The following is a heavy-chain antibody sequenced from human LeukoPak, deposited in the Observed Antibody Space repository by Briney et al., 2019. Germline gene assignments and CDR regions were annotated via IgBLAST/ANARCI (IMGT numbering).Heavy chain of an antibody. Sequence: ASVKVSCKASGYTFTSYDINWVRQATGQGLEWMGWMNPNSGNTGYAQKFQGRVTITRNTSISTAYMELSSLRSEDTAVYYYARGYYDILTGYYYFDYWGQGTLVTVSS. CDR1: GYTFTSYD. CDR3: ARGYYDILTGYYYFDY. CDR2: MNPNSGNT. V-gene: IGHV1-8*03. D-gene: IGHD3-9*01. J-gene: IGHJ4*02.